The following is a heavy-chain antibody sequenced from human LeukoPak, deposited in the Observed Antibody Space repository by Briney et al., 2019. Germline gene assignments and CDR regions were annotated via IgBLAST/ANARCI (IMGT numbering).Heavy chain of an antibody. D-gene: IGHD2-15*01. Sequence: GASLRLSCAASGFTFSDYSMHWVRQAPGKGLNWVAFIRYDGKNKYYADSVKGRFTISRDNSKNTLYLEMSSLRAEDTAVYYCAKVRYCSGVNCYPDDNWGQGTLVTVSS. J-gene: IGHJ4*02. CDR3: AKVRYCSGVNCYPDDN. CDR1: GFTFSDYS. V-gene: IGHV3-30*02. CDR2: IRYDGKNK.